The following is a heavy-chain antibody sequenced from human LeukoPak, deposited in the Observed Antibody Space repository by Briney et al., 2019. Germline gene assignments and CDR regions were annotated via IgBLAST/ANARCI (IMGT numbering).Heavy chain of an antibody. D-gene: IGHD3-22*01. CDR1: GGSISSYY. CDR2: IYTSGST. J-gene: IGHJ3*02. V-gene: IGHV4-4*07. Sequence: KPSETLSPTCTVSGGSISSYYWSWIRQPAGKGLEWIGRIYTSGSTNYNPSLKSRVTMSVDTSKNQFSLKLSSVTAADTAVYYCARDAPPYYYDSSGYYSRAFDIWGQGTMVTVSS. CDR3: ARDAPPYYYDSSGYYSRAFDI.